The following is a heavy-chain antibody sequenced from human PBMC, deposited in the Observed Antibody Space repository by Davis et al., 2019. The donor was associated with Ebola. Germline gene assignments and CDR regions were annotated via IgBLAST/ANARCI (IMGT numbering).Heavy chain of an antibody. Sequence: GGSLRLSCAASGFTFRSYPMHWVRQAPGKGLEWVAVISYDGSNKYYADSVKGRFTISRDNSKNTQYLQMNSLRAEDTAVYYCARDRAQMMVYAIRYYYYGMDVWGQGTTVTVSS. J-gene: IGHJ6*02. V-gene: IGHV3-30-3*01. CDR3: ARDRAQMMVYAIRYYYYGMDV. D-gene: IGHD2-8*01. CDR1: GFTFRSYP. CDR2: ISYDGSNK.